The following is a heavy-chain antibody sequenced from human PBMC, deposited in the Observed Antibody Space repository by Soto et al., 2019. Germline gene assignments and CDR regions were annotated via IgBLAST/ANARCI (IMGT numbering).Heavy chain of an antibody. V-gene: IGHV1-69*01. D-gene: IGHD2-15*01. CDR2: IIPIFGTA. CDR1: GGSFSSYA. J-gene: IGHJ4*02. Sequence: QVQLVQSGAEVKKPGSSVKVSCKASGGSFSSYAISWVRQAPGQGLDWMGGIIPIFGTANYAQKFQGRVTITADESTSTAYMELSSLRSEDTAVYYCARDFSRLGPHVVAAAYWGQGTLVTVSS. CDR3: ARDFSRLGPHVVAAAY.